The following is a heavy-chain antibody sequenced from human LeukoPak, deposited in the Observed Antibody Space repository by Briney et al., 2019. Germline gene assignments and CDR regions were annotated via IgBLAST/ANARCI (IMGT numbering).Heavy chain of an antibody. CDR2: INPNGSST. V-gene: IGHV1-46*01. D-gene: IGHD2-2*01. CDR1: GYTFTSYY. CDR3: ASGEYCSSTSCSPRIDAFDI. J-gene: IGHJ3*02. Sequence: ASVTVSCKASGYTFTSYYMHWVRQAPGQGLEWMGIINPNGSSTSYAQKFQGRVTMTRDTSTSTVYMELSSLRSEDTAVYYCASGEYCSSTSCSPRIDAFDIWGQGTMVTVCS.